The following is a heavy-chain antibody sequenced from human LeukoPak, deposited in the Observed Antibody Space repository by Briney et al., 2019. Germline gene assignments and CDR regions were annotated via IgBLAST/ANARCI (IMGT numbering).Heavy chain of an antibody. CDR1: GFTFSSYA. CDR2: ISYDGSNK. D-gene: IGHD3-10*01. CDR3: ARDSGGFLTYYFDY. V-gene: IGHV3-30-3*01. J-gene: IGHJ4*02. Sequence: GGSLRLSCAASGFTFSSYAMHWVRQAPGKGLEWVAVISYDGSNKYYADSVKGRFTISRDNSKNTLYLQMNSLRAEDTAVYYCARDSGGFLTYYFDYWGQGTLVTVSS.